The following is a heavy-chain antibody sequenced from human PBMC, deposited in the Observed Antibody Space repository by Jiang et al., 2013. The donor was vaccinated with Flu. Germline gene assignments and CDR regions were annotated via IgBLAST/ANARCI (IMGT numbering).Heavy chain of an antibody. CDR3: ARQPYDYVWGSYRPNYGMGV. Sequence: QLVESGGGLVKPGGSLRLSCAASGFTFSSYSMNWVRQAPGKGLEWVSSISSSSSYIYYADSVKGRFTISRDNAKNSLYLQMNSLRAEDTAVYYCARQPYDYVWGSYRPNYGMGVWGQGTTVTVSS. V-gene: IGHV3-21*01. CDR2: ISSSSSYI. J-gene: IGHJ6*02. CDR1: GFTFSSYS. D-gene: IGHD3-16*02.